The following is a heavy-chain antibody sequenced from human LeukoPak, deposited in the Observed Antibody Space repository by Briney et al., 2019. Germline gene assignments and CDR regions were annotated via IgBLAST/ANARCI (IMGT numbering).Heavy chain of an antibody. CDR3: ATGDYSYYMDV. CDR2: LRFDGSNE. CDR1: GFTFSNYG. J-gene: IGHJ6*03. D-gene: IGHD4-11*01. V-gene: IGHV3-30*02. Sequence: PGGSLRLSCAASGFTFSNYGIHWVRQAPGKGLEWVAFLRFDGSNEHYADSVKGRFTVSRDNSKNTLDLQMNGLRAEDTAIYYCATGDYSYYMDVWGKGTMVIISS.